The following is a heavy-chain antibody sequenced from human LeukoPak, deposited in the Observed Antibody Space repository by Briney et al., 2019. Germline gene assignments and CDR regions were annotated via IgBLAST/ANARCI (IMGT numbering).Heavy chain of an antibody. V-gene: IGHV1-8*01. D-gene: IGHD4-23*01. CDR2: MNPNSGNT. Sequence: GASVKVSCKASGYTFTSYDINWVRQATGQGLEWMGWMNPNSGNTGYAQKFQGRVTMTRNTSISTVYMELSSLRSEDTAVYYCARGRRGYGGNSLFDPWGQGTLVTVSS. J-gene: IGHJ5*02. CDR1: GYTFTSYD. CDR3: ARGRRGYGGNSLFDP.